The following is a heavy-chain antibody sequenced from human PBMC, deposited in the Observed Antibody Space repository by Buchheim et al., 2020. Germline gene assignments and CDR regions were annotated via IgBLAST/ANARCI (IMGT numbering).Heavy chain of an antibody. Sequence: EVQLVQSGAEVKKPGESLKISCKGSGYSFTSYWIGWVRQMPGKGLEWMGIIYPGDSDTRYSPSFQGQVTISADKSISTAYPQWSSLKASDTAMYYCARQTPRRSMNYYDSSGYYYVDAFDIWGQGT. CDR3: ARQTPRRSMNYYDSSGYYYVDAFDI. CDR1: GYSFTSYW. D-gene: IGHD3-22*01. J-gene: IGHJ3*02. CDR2: IYPGDSDT. V-gene: IGHV5-51*01.